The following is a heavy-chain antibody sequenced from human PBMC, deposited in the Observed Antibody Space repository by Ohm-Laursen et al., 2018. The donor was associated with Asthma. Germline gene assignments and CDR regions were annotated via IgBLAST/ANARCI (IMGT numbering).Heavy chain of an antibody. J-gene: IGHJ2*01. V-gene: IGHV1-46*03. CDR1: GYTLTELS. CDR3: ARGVDGCSGGSCYPSYWYFDL. Sequence: ASVKVSCKVSGYTLTELSMHWVRQAPGKGLEWMGIINPSGGSTSYAQKFQGRVTMTRDTSTSTVYMELSSLRPEDTAVYYCARGVDGCSGGSCYPSYWYFDLWGRGTLVTVSS. D-gene: IGHD2-15*01. CDR2: INPSGGST.